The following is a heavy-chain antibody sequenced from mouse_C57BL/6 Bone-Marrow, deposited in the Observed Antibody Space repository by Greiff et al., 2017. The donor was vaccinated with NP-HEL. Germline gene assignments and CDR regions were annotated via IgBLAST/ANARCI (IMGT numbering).Heavy chain of an antibody. V-gene: IGHV5-16*01. CDR1: GFTFSDYY. Sequence: EVMLVESEGGLVQPGSSMKLSCTASGFTFSDYYMAWVRQVPEKGLEWVANINYDGSSTYYLDSLKSRFIISRDNAKNILYLQMSSLKSEDTATYYCARGNCFYAMDYWGQGTSVTDSS. D-gene: IGHD4-1*01. J-gene: IGHJ4*01. CDR2: INYDGSST. CDR3: ARGNCFYAMDY.